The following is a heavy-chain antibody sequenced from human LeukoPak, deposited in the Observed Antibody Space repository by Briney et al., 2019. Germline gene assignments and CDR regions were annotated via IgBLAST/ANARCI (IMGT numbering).Heavy chain of an antibody. CDR2: ISWNSDNI. J-gene: IGHJ3*02. V-gene: IGHV3-9*03. Sequence: PGRSLRFSCAASGFTFDDYAMHWVRQAPGKGLEWVSGISWNSDNIGYADSVKGRFTISRDNAKNSLYLQMNSLRAEDMALYYCAKDIGVAGTLGAFDIWGQGTMVTVSS. CDR3: AKDIGVAGTLGAFDI. CDR1: GFTFDDYA. D-gene: IGHD6-19*01.